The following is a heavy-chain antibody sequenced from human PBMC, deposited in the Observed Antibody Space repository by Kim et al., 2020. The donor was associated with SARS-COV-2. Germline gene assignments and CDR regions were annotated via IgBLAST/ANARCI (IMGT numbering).Heavy chain of an antibody. D-gene: IGHD2-21*02. CDR2: IYYSGST. J-gene: IGHJ4*02. CDR1: GGSISSSSYY. V-gene: IGHV4-39*07. CDR3: ASGSIVVVTATLFDY. Sequence: SETLSLTCTVSGGSISSSSYYWGWIRQPPGKGLEWIGSIYYSGSTYYNPSLKSRVTISVDTSKNQFSLKLSSVTAADTAVYYCASGSIVVVTATLFDYWGQGTLVTVSS.